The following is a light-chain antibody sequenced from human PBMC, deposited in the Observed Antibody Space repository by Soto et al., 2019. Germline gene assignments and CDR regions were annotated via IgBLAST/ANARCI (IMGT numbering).Light chain of an antibody. CDR1: QSISSW. J-gene: IGKJ1*01. CDR3: QQYNSFWT. Sequence: DIQMTQSPSTLSASVGDRVTITCRASQSISSWLAWYQQKPGKAPKLLIYDASYLERGVPSRFSGSGSGKEFTLTISSLQPDDLATYYCQQYNSFWTFGQGTKVEI. CDR2: DAS. V-gene: IGKV1-5*01.